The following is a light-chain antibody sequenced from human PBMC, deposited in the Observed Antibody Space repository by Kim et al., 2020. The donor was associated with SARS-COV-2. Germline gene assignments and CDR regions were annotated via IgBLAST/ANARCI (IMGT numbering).Light chain of an antibody. Sequence: SYELTQPISVSVALGQTASITCGGDKVGDKNVHWYQHKPGQAPVLVIYRDGNRPAGIPERFSGSNSGNTATLIISRAQVEDEADYYCQAWDSSTWVFGGG. CDR2: RDG. J-gene: IGLJ3*02. CDR3: QAWDSSTWV. V-gene: IGLV3-9*01. CDR1: KVGDKN.